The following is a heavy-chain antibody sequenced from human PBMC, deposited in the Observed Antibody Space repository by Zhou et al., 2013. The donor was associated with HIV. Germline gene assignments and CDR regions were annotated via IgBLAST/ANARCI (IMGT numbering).Heavy chain of an antibody. V-gene: IGHV1-69*05. CDR1: GGTFTNLA. Sequence: QVQLVQSGAEVKNPGSSVKVSCKASGGTFTNLAVSWVRQAPGQGLEWIGGIIPLFGTADYAQKFQGRVTITTDESTSTVYMELTSLTSEDTAVYYCARDLKYQLPSGHNYYLDFWAKDHGHRLL. D-gene: IGHD2-2*01. CDR2: IIPLFGTA. J-gene: IGHJ6*03. CDR3: ARDLKYQLPSGHNYYLDF.